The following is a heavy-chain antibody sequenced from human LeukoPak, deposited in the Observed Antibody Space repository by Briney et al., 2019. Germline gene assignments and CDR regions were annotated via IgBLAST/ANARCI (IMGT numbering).Heavy chain of an antibody. CDR2: IWYDGSNK. Sequence: GGSLRLSCAASGFTFSSYGMHWVRQAPGKGLEWVAVIWYDGSNKYYVDSVKGRFTISRDNSKNTLYLQMNSLRAEDTAVYYCARARDKGLLWFGELLAFDHWGQGTLVTVSS. D-gene: IGHD3-10*01. V-gene: IGHV3-33*01. CDR1: GFTFSSYG. J-gene: IGHJ4*02. CDR3: ARARDKGLLWFGELLAFDH.